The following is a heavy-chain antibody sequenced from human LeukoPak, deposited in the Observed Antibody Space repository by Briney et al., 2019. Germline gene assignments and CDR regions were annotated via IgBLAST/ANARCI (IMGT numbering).Heavy chain of an antibody. V-gene: IGHV3-21*01. Sequence: GGSLRLSCAASGFTSTKYAMNWVRQAPGKGLEWVSSISGSSIYIYYADSVKGRFTISRDNAKDSLYLQMNSLRAEDTAVYYCARDPPYYDSSGYYYDYWGQGTLVTVSS. CDR1: GFTSTKYA. CDR3: ARDPPYYDSSGYYYDY. D-gene: IGHD3-22*01. CDR2: ISGSSIYI. J-gene: IGHJ4*02.